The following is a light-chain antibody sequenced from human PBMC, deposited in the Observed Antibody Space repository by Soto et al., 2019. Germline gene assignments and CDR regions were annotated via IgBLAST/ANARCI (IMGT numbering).Light chain of an antibody. Sequence: ERVMMQSPATLSVSPGERSTLSCMASQSVSSNLAWYQQKPGKAPRLLIYCASTRATGIPARFSGSGSGTDYTLTISSLEPEDFEVYYCQQRTRWPMTFGQGTRLEIK. J-gene: IGKJ5*01. CDR3: QQRTRWPMT. CDR1: QSVSSN. V-gene: IGKV3-15*01. CDR2: CAS.